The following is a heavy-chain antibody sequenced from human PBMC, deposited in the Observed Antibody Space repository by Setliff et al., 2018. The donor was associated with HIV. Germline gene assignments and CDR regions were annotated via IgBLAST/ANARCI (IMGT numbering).Heavy chain of an antibody. CDR1: GYTFTDFG. V-gene: IGHV1-18*01. CDR2: IGAFNGNT. D-gene: IGHD2-15*01. CDR3: ARAGAAETPHFDY. J-gene: IGHJ4*02. Sequence: ASVKVSCKASGYTFTDFGITWVRQAPGQGLEWMGWIGAFNGNTHYPQNLQGRVTMTPDTSTRTAYMELRSLRSDDTTVYFCARAGAAETPHFDYWGQGTLVTVSS.